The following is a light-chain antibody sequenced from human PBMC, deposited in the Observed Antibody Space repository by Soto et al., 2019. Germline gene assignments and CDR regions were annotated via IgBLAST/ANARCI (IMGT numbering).Light chain of an antibody. V-gene: IGKV3-15*01. Sequence: EIVMTQSPATLSVSPGERATLSCRASQSVSSKLAWYQQKPGQAPRLLIYGASTRATGIPARFSGSGSGTEFTLTISSLQSEDVATYYCQQYYSFWTFGQGTTVEV. CDR1: QSVSSK. J-gene: IGKJ1*01. CDR3: QQYYSFWT. CDR2: GAS.